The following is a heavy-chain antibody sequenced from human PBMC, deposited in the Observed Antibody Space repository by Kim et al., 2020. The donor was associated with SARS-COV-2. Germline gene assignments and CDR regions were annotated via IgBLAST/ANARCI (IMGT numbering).Heavy chain of an antibody. Sequence: ASVKVSYMASGYTFTGYFIHWVRQAPGQGLEWMGRINPNSGGTNSAQQFQDRFTMTTDTSTSTAYMELTNLRSDDTVIFYCARSPLGYCSGGSCSLDAFDIWGQGTLVTVTS. CDR2: INPNSGGT. D-gene: IGHD2-15*01. CDR3: ARSPLGYCSGGSCSLDAFDI. J-gene: IGHJ3*02. V-gene: IGHV1-2*05. CDR1: GYTFTGYF.